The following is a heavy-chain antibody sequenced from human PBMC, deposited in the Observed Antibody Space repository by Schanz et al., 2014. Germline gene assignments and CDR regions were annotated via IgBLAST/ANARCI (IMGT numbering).Heavy chain of an antibody. Sequence: EVQLVESGGGLVRPGGSLRLSCAASGFIVSDNYMHWVRQAPGKGLEWVSVIYSGGSTYYADSVKGRFSVSGDNSKNTLYFQLNSLRAEDTAVYYCARGGRDGIRASNYFDSWGQGTLVVVSS. J-gene: IGHJ4*02. V-gene: IGHV3-66*01. CDR3: ARGGRDGIRASNYFDS. D-gene: IGHD3-10*01. CDR2: IYSGGST. CDR1: GFIVSDNY.